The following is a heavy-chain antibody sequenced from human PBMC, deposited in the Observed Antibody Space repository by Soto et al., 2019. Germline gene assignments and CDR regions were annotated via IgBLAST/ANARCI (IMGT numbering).Heavy chain of an antibody. CDR2: ISGSGDST. CDR3: AKANPTVL. J-gene: IGHJ4*02. CDR1: GFTFSNYV. Sequence: EVQLLESGGGFIQPGGSLRLSCAASGFTFSNYVMTWVRQAPGKGLEWVSCISGSGDSTYYADSVKGRFTISRDNSKNALYLQMNSLRVEDTAVYYCAKANPTVLWGQGTLVTVSS. D-gene: IGHD4-17*01. V-gene: IGHV3-23*01.